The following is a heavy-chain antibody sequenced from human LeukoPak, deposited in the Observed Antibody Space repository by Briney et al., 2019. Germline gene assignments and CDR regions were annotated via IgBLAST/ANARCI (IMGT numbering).Heavy chain of an antibody. CDR3: ARGVDTGNDAFDI. CDR1: GFTVSSNY. Sequence: PGGSLRLSCAASGFTVSSNYMSWVRQAPGKGLEWVSVIYSGGSTYYADSVKGRFTISRDNSKNTLYLQMNSLRAEDTAVYYCARGVDTGNDAFDIWGQGTMVTVSS. D-gene: IGHD3-10*01. V-gene: IGHV3-53*01. J-gene: IGHJ3*02. CDR2: IYSGGST.